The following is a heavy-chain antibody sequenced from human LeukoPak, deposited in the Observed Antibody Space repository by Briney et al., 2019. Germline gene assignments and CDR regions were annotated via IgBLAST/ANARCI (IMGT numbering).Heavy chain of an antibody. CDR2: IYYSGTT. J-gene: IGHJ4*02. V-gene: IGHV4-59*01. CDR1: GGSISSYY. D-gene: IGHD6-13*01. CDR3: ARGVYIAAAQYAY. Sequence: KPSETLSLTCTVSGGSISSYYWSWIRQPPGKGREWIGYIYYSGTTNYNPSLKSRVTISVDTSKNQFSLKLSSVTAADTAVYYCARGVYIAAAQYAYWGQGTLVTVSS.